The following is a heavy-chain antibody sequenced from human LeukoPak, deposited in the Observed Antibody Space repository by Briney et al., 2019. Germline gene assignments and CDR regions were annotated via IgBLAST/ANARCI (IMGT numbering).Heavy chain of an antibody. CDR1: GGTFSSYA. Sequence: ASVKVSCKASGGTFSSYAISWVRQAPGQGLEWMGWISAYNGNTNYAQKLQGRVTVTTDTSTSTAYMELRSLRSDDTAVYYCARRSSGYYYYYYGMDVWGQGTTVTVSS. CDR3: ARRSSGYYYYYYGMDV. D-gene: IGHD3-22*01. CDR2: ISAYNGNT. V-gene: IGHV1-18*01. J-gene: IGHJ6*02.